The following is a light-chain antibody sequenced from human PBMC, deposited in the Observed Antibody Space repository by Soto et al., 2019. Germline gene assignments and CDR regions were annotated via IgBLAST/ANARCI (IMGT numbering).Light chain of an antibody. CDR1: SSDVGGYNF. CDR2: EVT. CDR3: SSYISISTLEGDV. V-gene: IGLV2-14*01. J-gene: IGLJ1*01. Sequence: QSVLTQPASVSGSPGQSITISCTGSSSDVGGYNFVSWYQQHPGKAPKLVIYEVTNRPSGVSNRFSGSKSGNTASLTISGLQAEDEADYYCSSYISISTLEGDVFGTGTKVTVL.